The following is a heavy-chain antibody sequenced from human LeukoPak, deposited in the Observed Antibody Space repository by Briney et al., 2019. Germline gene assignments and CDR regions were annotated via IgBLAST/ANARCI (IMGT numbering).Heavy chain of an antibody. Sequence: GGSLRLSCAASGFTFSDYYMSWIRQAPGKGLEWVSYISSSGSTIYYADSVKGRFTISRDNAKNSLYLQMNSLRAEDTAVYYCAKAMAPTTVVTPVDYWGQGTLVTVSS. CDR1: GFTFSDYY. J-gene: IGHJ4*02. CDR3: AKAMAPTTVVTPVDY. V-gene: IGHV3-11*01. D-gene: IGHD4-23*01. CDR2: ISSSGSTI.